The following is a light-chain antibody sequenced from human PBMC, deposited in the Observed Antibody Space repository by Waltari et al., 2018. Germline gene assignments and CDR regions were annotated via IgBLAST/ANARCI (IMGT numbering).Light chain of an antibody. V-gene: IGLV2-11*01. J-gene: IGLJ2*01. Sequence: QSALTQPRSVSGSPGQSITIPCTGTRSDVGTYNYVSWYQQYPGKAPKLMMYDVTKRPSGFPDRFSGSKSGNTASLTISGLQAEDEADYYCCSYAGRYSVLFGGGTKLTVL. CDR3: CSYAGRYSVL. CDR1: RSDVGTYNY. CDR2: DVT.